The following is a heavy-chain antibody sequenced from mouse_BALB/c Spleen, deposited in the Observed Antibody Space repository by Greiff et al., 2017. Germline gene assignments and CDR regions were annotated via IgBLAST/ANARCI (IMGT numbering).Heavy chain of an antibody. D-gene: IGHD1-1*01. CDR1: GFTFSSYA. V-gene: IGHV5-9-4*01. Sequence: EVQGVESGGGLVKPGGSLKLSCAASGFTFSSYAMSWVRQSPEKRLEWVAEISSGGCYTYYPATVTGRFTISRDNAKNTLYLEMSSLRSEDTAMYYGARGDYYGSSYWYFDVWGAGTTVTVSS. CDR3: ARGDYYGSSYWYFDV. J-gene: IGHJ1*01. CDR2: ISSGGCYT.